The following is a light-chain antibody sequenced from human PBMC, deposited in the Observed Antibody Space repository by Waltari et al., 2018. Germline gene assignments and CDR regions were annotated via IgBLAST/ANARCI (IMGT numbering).Light chain of an antibody. CDR1: SGSLSTTSY. Sequence: QTVVTQEPSLSVSPGGTVTLTCALSSGSLSTTSYATWYQQTPGQAPRTPLNKANARSSGVPDRFAGSILGNTAALTSTGAQADDESDYYCALYMGSGIWVFGGGTRLTVL. CDR3: ALYMGSGIWV. J-gene: IGLJ3*02. CDR2: KAN. V-gene: IGLV8-61*01.